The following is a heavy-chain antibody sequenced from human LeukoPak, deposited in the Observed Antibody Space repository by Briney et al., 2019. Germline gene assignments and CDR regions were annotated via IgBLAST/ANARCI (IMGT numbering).Heavy chain of an antibody. Sequence: GGSLRLSCAASGFTFSGSAMRWVRQASGKGLEWVGRIRSKANSYATAYAASVKGRFTISRDDSKNTAYLQMNSLKTEDTAVYYCNLVTTDDYWGQGTLVTVS. CDR3: NLVTTDDY. CDR2: IRSKANSYAT. J-gene: IGHJ4*02. D-gene: IGHD1-1*01. V-gene: IGHV3-73*01. CDR1: GFTFSGSA.